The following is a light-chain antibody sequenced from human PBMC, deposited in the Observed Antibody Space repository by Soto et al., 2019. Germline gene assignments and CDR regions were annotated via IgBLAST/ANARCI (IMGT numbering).Light chain of an antibody. CDR1: QDIRTS. CDR2: GAS. V-gene: IGKV1-33*01. CDR3: QHYDTRPPFT. J-gene: IGKJ3*01. Sequence: DIQMTQSPSSLSASVGARVSITCQASQDIRTSLSWFQQKPGRDPKLLIYGASTLETGVPSRFRGSGSGTDFTFTISSLQPADIATNSCQHYDTRPPFTFGPGTKVDIK.